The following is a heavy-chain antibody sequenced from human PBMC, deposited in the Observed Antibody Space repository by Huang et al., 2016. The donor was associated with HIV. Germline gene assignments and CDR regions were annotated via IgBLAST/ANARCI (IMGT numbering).Heavy chain of an antibody. D-gene: IGHD6-19*01. CDR2: IQFDGVNK. Sequence: QVQLVESGGGVVQPGGSLRLSCAATGFTFSSYAMHWVRQAPGKGVEWVAYIQFDGVNKNYAESVKGRFTISRDNSKNTLYLQISSLRAEDTAVYYCVKFTIDDSSVAAWGQGTLVTVS. J-gene: IGHJ5*02. CDR1: GFTFSSYA. CDR3: VKFTIDDSSVAA. V-gene: IGHV3-30*02.